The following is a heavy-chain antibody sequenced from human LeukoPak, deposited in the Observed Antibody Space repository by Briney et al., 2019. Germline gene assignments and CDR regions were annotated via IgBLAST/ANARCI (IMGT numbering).Heavy chain of an antibody. J-gene: IGHJ4*02. CDR2: ISGSGGST. Sequence: GGSLRLSCAASGFTFSNAWMSWVRQAPGKGLEWVSAISGSGGSTYYADSVKGRFTISRDNSKNTLYLQMNSLRAEDTALYYCASIHCGGDCYTDFDYWGQGTLVTVSS. V-gene: IGHV3-23*01. D-gene: IGHD2-21*02. CDR1: GFTFSNAW. CDR3: ASIHCGGDCYTDFDY.